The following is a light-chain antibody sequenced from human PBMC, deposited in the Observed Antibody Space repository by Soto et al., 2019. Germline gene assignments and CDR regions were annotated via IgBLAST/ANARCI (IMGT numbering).Light chain of an antibody. CDR1: RSNIGSNY. V-gene: IGLV1-47*01. Sequence: QSALTQPPSTSGTPGQRVTISCSGSRSNIGSNYVYWYQQLPGTAPKLLMYRNNQRPSGVPDRFSGSKSGTSASLAISGLRSEDEADYYCAAWDDSLSGRVFGGGTKVTVL. J-gene: IGLJ2*01. CDR2: RNN. CDR3: AAWDDSLSGRV.